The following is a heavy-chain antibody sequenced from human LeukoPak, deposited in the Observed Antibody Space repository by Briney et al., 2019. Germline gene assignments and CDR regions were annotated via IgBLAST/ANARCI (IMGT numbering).Heavy chain of an antibody. J-gene: IGHJ4*02. V-gene: IGHV3-74*01. CDR3: ARVGYSYGSYYFDY. Sequence: PGGSLRLSCAASGFTFSIYWMHWVRQAPGKGLVWVSRINSDASSTTYADSVKGRFTISRDTARNTLYLQMSSLRAEDTAVYYCARVGYSYGSYYFDYWGQGTLVTVSS. CDR2: INSDASST. D-gene: IGHD5-18*01. CDR1: GFTFSIYW.